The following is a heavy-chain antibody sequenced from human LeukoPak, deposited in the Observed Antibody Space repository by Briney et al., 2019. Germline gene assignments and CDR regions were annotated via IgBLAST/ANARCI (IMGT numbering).Heavy chain of an antibody. D-gene: IGHD3-22*01. CDR2: INPNSGGT. Sequence: ASVKVSCKASGYTFTGYYMHWVRQAPGQGLEWMGWINPNSGGTNYAQKFQGRVTMTRDTSISTAYMELSRLRSDDTAVYYRARTYYYDSSGYNYWGQGTLVTVSS. J-gene: IGHJ4*02. CDR1: GYTFTGYY. V-gene: IGHV1-2*02. CDR3: ARTYYYDSSGYNY.